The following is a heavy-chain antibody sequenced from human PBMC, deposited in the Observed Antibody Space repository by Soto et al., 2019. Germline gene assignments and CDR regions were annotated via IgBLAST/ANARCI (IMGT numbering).Heavy chain of an antibody. CDR3: AKDFSRSHDYGDSHFDY. CDR1: GFTFSSYA. CDR2: ISGSGGST. Sequence: GGSLRLSCAASGFTFSSYAMSWVRQAPGKGLEWVSAISGSGGSTYYADSVKGRFTISRDNSKNTLYLQMNSLRAEDTAVYYCAKDFSRSHDYGDSHFDYWGQGTLVTVYS. V-gene: IGHV3-23*01. D-gene: IGHD4-17*01. J-gene: IGHJ4*02.